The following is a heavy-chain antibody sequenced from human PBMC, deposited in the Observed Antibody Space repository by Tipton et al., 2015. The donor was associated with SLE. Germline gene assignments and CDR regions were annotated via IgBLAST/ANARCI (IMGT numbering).Heavy chain of an antibody. D-gene: IGHD7-27*01. Sequence: TLSLTCTVSGGSISSYYWSWIRQPPGKGLEWIGYIYYSGSTNYNPAPKSRVTISVDTSKNQFSLKLSSVTAADTAVYYCARSPPRPLGYYYYYYYMDVWGKGTTVTVSS. V-gene: IGHV4-59*01. J-gene: IGHJ6*03. CDR1: GGSISSYY. CDR2: IYYSGST. CDR3: ARSPPRPLGYYYYYYYMDV.